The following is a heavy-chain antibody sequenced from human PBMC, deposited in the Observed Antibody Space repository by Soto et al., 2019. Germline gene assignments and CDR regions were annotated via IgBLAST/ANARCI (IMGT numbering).Heavy chain of an antibody. J-gene: IGHJ4*02. Sequence: VQLVQSGAEVKRPGASLKVSCKASGYVFNHYAINWVRQAPGQGLEWMGWLAPFNGKTSSLQKLQDRMTMTIDTAASTAYLELNSLTSDDTGVYFCSREGGSSTYYPLELDYWGQGTQVNVSS. V-gene: IGHV1-18*04. CDR3: SREGGSSTYYPLELDY. CDR1: GYVFNHYA. CDR2: LAPFNGKT. D-gene: IGHD1-7*01.